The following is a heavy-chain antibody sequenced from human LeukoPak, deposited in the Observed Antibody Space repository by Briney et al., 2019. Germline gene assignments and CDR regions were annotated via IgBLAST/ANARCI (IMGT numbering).Heavy chain of an antibody. CDR3: ASSESYRFDY. Sequence: GGSLRLSCAASGFTFSSYSMNWVRQAPGKGLEWVSHITASGTAMFYADSVKGRFTISRDNAKNSLYLQMNSLRDEDTAVYYCASSESYRFDYWGQGTLVTVSS. D-gene: IGHD1-26*01. CDR1: GFTFSSYS. J-gene: IGHJ4*02. V-gene: IGHV3-48*02. CDR2: ITASGTAM.